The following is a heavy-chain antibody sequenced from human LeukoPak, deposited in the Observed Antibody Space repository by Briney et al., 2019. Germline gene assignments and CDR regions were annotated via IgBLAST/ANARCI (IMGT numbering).Heavy chain of an antibody. J-gene: IGHJ5*02. CDR1: GGSFSGYC. CDR2: INHSGST. V-gene: IGHV4-34*01. D-gene: IGHD2-2*01. CDR3: ARQNIYCSRTSCYEVDWFDP. Sequence: SETLSLTCAVYGGSFSGYCWSWIRQPPGKGLEWIGEINHSGSTNYNPSLKSRVTISVDTSKNQFSLKLSSVTAADTAVYYCARQNIYCSRTSCYEVDWFDPWGQGTLVTVSS.